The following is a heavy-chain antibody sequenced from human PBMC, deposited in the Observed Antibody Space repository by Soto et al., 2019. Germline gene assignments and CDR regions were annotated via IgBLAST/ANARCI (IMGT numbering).Heavy chain of an antibody. CDR2: IYYSGST. D-gene: IGHD3-10*01. Sequence: PSETLSLTCTVSGGSISSYYWSWIRQPPGKGLEWIGYIYYSGSTNYNPSLKSPVTISVDTSKNQFSLKLSSVTAAATAVYYCARAPMYGWNWFDPWGQGTLVTVSS. V-gene: IGHV4-59*01. CDR1: GGSISSYY. CDR3: ARAPMYGWNWFDP. J-gene: IGHJ5*02.